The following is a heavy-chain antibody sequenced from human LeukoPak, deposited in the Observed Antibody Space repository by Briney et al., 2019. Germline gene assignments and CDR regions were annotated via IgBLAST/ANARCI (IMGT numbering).Heavy chain of an antibody. CDR3: ARDAEGFDY. J-gene: IGHJ4*02. V-gene: IGHV3-7*01. CDR2: INPDESEK. CDR1: GFTFSSYW. Sequence: GGSLRLSCAASGFTFSSYWMSWVRRAPGKGLEWVANINPDESEKYHVDSVKGRFTISRDNAKNSLYLQMNSLRAEDTAVYYCARDAEGFDYWGQGTLVTVSS.